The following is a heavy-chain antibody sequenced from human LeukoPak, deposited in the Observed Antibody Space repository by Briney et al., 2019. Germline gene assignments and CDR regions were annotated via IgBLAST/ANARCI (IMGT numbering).Heavy chain of an antibody. J-gene: IGHJ4*02. D-gene: IGHD3-3*01. CDR2: IYYSGST. Sequence: PSQTLSLTCTVSGGSISSGDYYWSWIRQPPGKGLEWIGYIYYSGSTNYNPSLKSRVTKSVDTSKNQFSLKLSSVTAADTAVYYCAGQDYDFWSGYYSFDYWGQGTLVTVSS. V-gene: IGHV4-61*08. CDR3: AGQDYDFWSGYYSFDY. CDR1: GGSISSGDYY.